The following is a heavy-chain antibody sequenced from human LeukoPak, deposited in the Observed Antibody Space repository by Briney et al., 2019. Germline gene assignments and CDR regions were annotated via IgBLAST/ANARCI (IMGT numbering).Heavy chain of an antibody. J-gene: IGHJ4*02. V-gene: IGHV4-30-4*08. CDR2: IYYSGST. CDR3: ARGPLYYDFWSGYPYYFDY. Sequence: SETLSLTCTVSGGSISSGDYYWSWIRQPPGKGLEWIGYIYYSGSTYYNPSLKSRVTISVDTSKNQFSLKLSSVTAADTAVYYCARGPLYYDFWSGYPYYFDYWGQGTLVTVSS. D-gene: IGHD3-3*01. CDR1: GGSISSGDYY.